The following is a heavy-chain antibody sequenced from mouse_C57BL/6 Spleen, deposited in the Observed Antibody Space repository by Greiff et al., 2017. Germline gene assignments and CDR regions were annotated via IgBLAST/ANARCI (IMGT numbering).Heavy chain of an antibody. CDR1: GFTFSSYG. Sequence: VQVVESGGDLVKPGGSLKLSCAASGFTFSSYGMSWVRQTPDKRLEWVATISSGGRYTYYPDSVKGRFTISRDNAKNTLYLQMSSLKSEDTAMYYCARLPPNYYGSSYWYFDVWGTGTTVTVSS. J-gene: IGHJ1*03. V-gene: IGHV5-6*01. CDR2: ISSGGRYT. CDR3: ARLPPNYYGSSYWYFDV. D-gene: IGHD1-1*01.